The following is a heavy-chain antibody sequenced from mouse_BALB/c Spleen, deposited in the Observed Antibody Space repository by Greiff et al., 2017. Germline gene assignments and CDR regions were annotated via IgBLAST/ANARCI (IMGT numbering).Heavy chain of an antibody. CDR2: ISSGGST. D-gene: IGHD2-4*01. V-gene: IGHV5-6-5*01. CDR3: ARENDYDGGAWFAY. J-gene: IGHJ3*01. Sequence: EVMLVESGGGLVKPGGSLKLSCAASGFTFSSYAMSWVRQTPEKRLEWVASISSGGSTYYPDSVKGRFTISRDNARNILYLQMSSLRSEDTAMYYCARENDYDGGAWFAYWGQGTLVTVSA. CDR1: GFTFSSYA.